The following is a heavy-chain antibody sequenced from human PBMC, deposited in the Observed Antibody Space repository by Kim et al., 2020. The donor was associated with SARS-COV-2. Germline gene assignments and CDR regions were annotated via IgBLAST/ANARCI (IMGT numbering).Heavy chain of an antibody. Sequence: ASVKVSCKASGYTFTGYYMHWVRQAPGQGLEWMGWINPNSGGTNYAQKFQGRVTMTRDTSISTAYMELSRLRSDDTAVYYCARVVATSYYYYYMDVWGKGTTVTVSS. D-gene: IGHD5-12*01. V-gene: IGHV1-2*02. J-gene: IGHJ6*03. CDR3: ARVVATSYYYYYMDV. CDR2: INPNSGGT. CDR1: GYTFTGYY.